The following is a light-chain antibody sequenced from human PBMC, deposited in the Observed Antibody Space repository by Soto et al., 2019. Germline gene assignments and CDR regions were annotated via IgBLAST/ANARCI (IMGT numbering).Light chain of an antibody. CDR2: DVN. J-gene: IGLJ1*01. CDR3: SSYTSSSTYV. Sequence: QSALTQPATVSGSPGQSITISCTGTSSDVGGYNYVSWYQQHQGKAPKLIIYDVNNRPSGVSNRFSGSKSGNTASLTISGLQAEDEADYYCSSYTSSSTYVFGTGTKLTVL. CDR1: SSDVGGYNY. V-gene: IGLV2-14*03.